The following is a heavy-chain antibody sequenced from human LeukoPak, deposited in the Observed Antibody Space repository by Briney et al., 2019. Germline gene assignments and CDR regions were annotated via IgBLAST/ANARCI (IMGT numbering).Heavy chain of an antibody. D-gene: IGHD3-10*02. CDR1: GYTFTSYG. CDR3: TRELIGCSETVCSGA. J-gene: IGHJ5*02. V-gene: IGHV1-18*01. Sequence: ASVKVSCKASGYTFTSYGISWVRQAPGQGREWMGWISAYNGNTNYAQKLQGRVTMTTDTSTSTAYMELRSLRSDDTDVYYCTRELIGCSETVCSGAWGQGTLVIVSS. CDR2: ISAYNGNT.